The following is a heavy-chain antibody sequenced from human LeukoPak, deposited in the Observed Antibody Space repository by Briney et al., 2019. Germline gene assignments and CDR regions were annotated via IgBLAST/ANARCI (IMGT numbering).Heavy chain of an antibody. V-gene: IGHV3-23*01. D-gene: IGHD3-16*01. CDR2: ISGSGGST. CDR1: GFTFSSYA. CDR3: ARFGWGDYYYYGVDV. J-gene: IGHJ6*02. Sequence: GGSLRLSCATSGFTFSSYALNWVRQAPGQGLEWVSAISGSGGSTYYADSVKGRFTISRDTSKNMVYLQLNSLRAEDTAIYYCARFGWGDYYYYGVDVWGQGTTVTVSS.